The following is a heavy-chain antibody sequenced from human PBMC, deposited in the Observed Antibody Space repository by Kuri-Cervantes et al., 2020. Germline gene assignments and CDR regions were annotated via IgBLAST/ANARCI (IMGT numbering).Heavy chain of an antibody. CDR2: INSDGSST. CDR1: GFTFSSYW. Sequence: GGSLRLSCAASGFTFSSYWMHWVRQAPGKGLVWVSRINSDGSSTSYADSVRGRFTISRDNAKNTLYLQMNSLRAEDTAVYFCARVVYYSDSSGYYPEYFQHWGQGTLVTVSS. J-gene: IGHJ1*01. V-gene: IGHV3-74*01. D-gene: IGHD3-22*01. CDR3: ARVVYYSDSSGYYPEYFQH.